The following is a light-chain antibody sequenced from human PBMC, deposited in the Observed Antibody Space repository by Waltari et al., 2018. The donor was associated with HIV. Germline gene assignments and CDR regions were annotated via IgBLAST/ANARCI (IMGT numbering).Light chain of an antibody. CDR3: TSYTSNATLL. V-gene: IGLV2-14*01. CDR2: VVI. CDR1: SGALDFSTF. Sequence: APPQPAPVSASPGQSVTHPLPGTSGALDFSTFFLWYQQRPGQVPKVILYVVISRPSGVSNRFSGSKSGNTSSLTISGLQAEDEADYYCTSYTSNATLLFGGGTKVTVL. J-gene: IGLJ3*02.